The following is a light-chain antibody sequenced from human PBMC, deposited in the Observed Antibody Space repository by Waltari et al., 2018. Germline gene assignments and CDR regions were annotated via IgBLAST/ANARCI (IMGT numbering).Light chain of an antibody. CDR2: GAS. CDR3: QQYGTPQGYI. J-gene: IGKJ2*01. Sequence: EIVLTQSPGTLSLSPGETATLSCRANQRVSSNYFAWYQKKAGQSPRLLICGASNRASGVPDRFSGRVSGAEFTLTISRLDPEDFAVYYCQQYGTPQGYIFGQGTKVDI. CDR1: QRVSSNY. V-gene: IGKV3-20*01.